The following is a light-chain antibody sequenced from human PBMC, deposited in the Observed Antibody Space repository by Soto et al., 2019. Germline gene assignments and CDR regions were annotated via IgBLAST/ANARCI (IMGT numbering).Light chain of an antibody. CDR2: DVT. V-gene: IGLV2-11*01. J-gene: IGLJ1*01. CDR3: CSYAGYSYV. CDR1: SSDVGGYNY. Sequence: QSALTQPASVSGSPGQSITISCTGTSSDVGGYNYVSWYQQHPGKAPKLMIYDVTKRPSGVPDRFSGSKSGNTASLTISGLQAEDEADYYCCSYAGYSYVFGTGTKVTVL.